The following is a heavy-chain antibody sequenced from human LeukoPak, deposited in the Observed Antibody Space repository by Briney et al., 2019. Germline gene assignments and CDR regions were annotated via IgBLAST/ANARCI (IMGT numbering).Heavy chain of an antibody. CDR2: ISSSSSYI. V-gene: IGHV3-21*01. D-gene: IGHD2-15*01. J-gene: IGHJ6*02. CDR1: GFTFSSYS. CDR3: ARAAGYCSGGSCYYMASYYYYGMDV. Sequence: GRSLRLSCAASGFTFSSYSMNWVRPAPGKGLEWVSSISSSSSYIYYADSVKGRFTISRDNAKNSLYLQMNSLRAEDTAVYYCARAAGYCSGGSCYYMASYYYYGMDVWGQGTTVTVSS.